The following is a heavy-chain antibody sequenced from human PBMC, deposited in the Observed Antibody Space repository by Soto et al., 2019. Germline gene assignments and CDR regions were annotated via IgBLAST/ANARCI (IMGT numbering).Heavy chain of an antibody. CDR2: IYYTGST. CDR1: GGSISTGNYH. V-gene: IGHV4-30-4*01. Sequence: SETLSLTCTVSGGSISTGNYHWSWIRQPPGKGLESIGYIYYTGSTDYNPSLKSRVTISLDTSKNQFSLKLSSVTAADTAVYYCASPKAWGQGTLVTVSS. J-gene: IGHJ5*02. CDR3: ASPKA.